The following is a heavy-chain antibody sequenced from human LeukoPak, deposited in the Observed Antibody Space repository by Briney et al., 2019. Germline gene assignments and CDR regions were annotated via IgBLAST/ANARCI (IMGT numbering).Heavy chain of an antibody. J-gene: IGHJ4*02. Sequence: SGTLSLTCTVSGGSISSYYWSWIRQPPGKGLEWIGYIYYSGSTNYNPSLKSRVTISVDTSKNQFSLKLSSVTAADTAVYYCATGAWSSGLNYWGQGTLVTVSS. CDR2: IYYSGST. CDR1: GGSISSYY. V-gene: IGHV4-59*01. D-gene: IGHD1-26*01. CDR3: ATGAWSSGLNY.